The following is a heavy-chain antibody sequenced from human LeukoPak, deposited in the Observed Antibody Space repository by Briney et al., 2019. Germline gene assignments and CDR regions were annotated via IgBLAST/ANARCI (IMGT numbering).Heavy chain of an antibody. Sequence: GGSLRLSCVASGFTFSNYISNWVRQAPGKGLEWVSYISSTSSTIYYADSVKGRFTISRDNAKNSLSLQMNSLRDEDTAVYYCATWRVDGSLFDFWGQGTLVTVSS. V-gene: IGHV3-48*02. CDR3: ATWRVDGSLFDF. D-gene: IGHD6-19*01. CDR1: GFTFSNYI. CDR2: ISSTSSTI. J-gene: IGHJ4*02.